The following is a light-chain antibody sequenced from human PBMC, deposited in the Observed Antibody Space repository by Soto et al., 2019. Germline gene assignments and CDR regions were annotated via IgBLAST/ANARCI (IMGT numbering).Light chain of an antibody. CDR3: QQHDTRPPWT. CDR2: AAS. J-gene: IGKJ5*01. Sequence: DIQITQSPSSLYASVGDSVTITSRASQDIDNYLNWYQHRPGEAPKLLIYAASYLETGVPARFRGSGSGTHFSFIITSLQPEDSATYYCQQHDTRPPWTFGQGTRLEI. CDR1: QDIDNY. V-gene: IGKV1-33*01.